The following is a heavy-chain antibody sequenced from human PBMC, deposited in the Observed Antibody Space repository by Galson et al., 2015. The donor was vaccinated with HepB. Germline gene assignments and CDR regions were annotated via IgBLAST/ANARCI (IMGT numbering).Heavy chain of an antibody. V-gene: IGHV3-33*08. CDR2: IWYDGSNK. CDR3: ARGGYCSGGSCYFDAFDI. D-gene: IGHD2-15*01. J-gene: IGHJ3*02. Sequence: SLRLSCAASGFTFSSYGMHWVRQAPGEGLEWVAVIWYDGSNKYYADSVKGRFTISRDNSKNTLYLQMNSLRAEDTAVYYCARGGYCSGGSCYFDAFDIWGQGTMVTVSS. CDR1: GFTFSSYG.